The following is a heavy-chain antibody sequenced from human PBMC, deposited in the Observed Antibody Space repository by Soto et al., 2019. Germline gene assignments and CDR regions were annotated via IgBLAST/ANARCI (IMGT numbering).Heavy chain of an antibody. D-gene: IGHD3-22*01. CDR2: INHSGST. CDR1: GGSFSGYY. V-gene: IGHV4-34*01. CDR3: AKSMIVVRWFEP. Sequence: SETLSLTCAVYGGSFSGYYWSWIRQPPGKGLEWIGEINHSGSTNYNPSLKSRVTISVDTSKNQFSLKLSSVTAADTAVYYCAKSMIVVRWFEPWGQGTLVTVSS. J-gene: IGHJ5*02.